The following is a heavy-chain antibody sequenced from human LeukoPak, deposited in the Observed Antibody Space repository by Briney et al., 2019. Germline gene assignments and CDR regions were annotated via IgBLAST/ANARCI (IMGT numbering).Heavy chain of an antibody. J-gene: IGHJ5*02. CDR3: ARHGQRNWFDP. Sequence: SETLSLTCTVSGYSISSGYYWGWIRQSPGKGLEWIGTIYHSGSTYYSPSLKSRVTILVDTSKNQFTLKLSSVTAADTAVYYCARHGQRNWFDPWGQGTLVTVSS. V-gene: IGHV4-38-2*02. CDR2: IYHSGST. D-gene: IGHD2-8*01. CDR1: GYSISSGYY.